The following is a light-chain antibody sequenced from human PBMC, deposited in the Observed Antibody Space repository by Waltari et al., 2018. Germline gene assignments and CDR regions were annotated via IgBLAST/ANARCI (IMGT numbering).Light chain of an antibody. Sequence: QSALTQPASVSGSPGESSTTSCPGTSSDVGGHNHVSWYQHHPGKAPKLRLHDVNKRPSGVSNRFSGSKSGNTASLTISGLQAEDEADYYCNSFTDSVTWVFGGGTKLTVL. V-gene: IGLV2-14*03. J-gene: IGLJ3*02. CDR2: DVN. CDR1: SSDVGGHNH. CDR3: NSFTDSVTWV.